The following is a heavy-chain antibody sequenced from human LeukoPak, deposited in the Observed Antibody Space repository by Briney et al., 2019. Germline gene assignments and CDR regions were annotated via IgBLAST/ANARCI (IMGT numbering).Heavy chain of an antibody. D-gene: IGHD4-23*01. J-gene: IGHJ4*02. V-gene: IGHV3-9*01. Sequence: GRSLRLSCAASGFTFDDYAMHWVRQAPGKGLEWVSGISWNSGSIGYADSVKGRFTISRDNAKNSLYLQMNSLRAEDTALYYCAKGGRTTVVTYYFDYWGQGTLVTVSS. CDR2: ISWNSGSI. CDR1: GFTFDDYA. CDR3: AKGGRTTVVTYYFDY.